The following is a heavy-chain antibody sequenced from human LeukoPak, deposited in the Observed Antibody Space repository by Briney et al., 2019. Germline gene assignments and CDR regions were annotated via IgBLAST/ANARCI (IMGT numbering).Heavy chain of an antibody. V-gene: IGHV3-30*02. CDR2: IRYDGSNK. CDR3: VKDREFFGATYYFDY. CDR1: GFTFSSYG. Sequence: GGSLRLSCAASGFTFSSYGMHWVRQAPGKGLEWVAFIRYDGSNKYYADSVKGRFTISRDNSKNTLYLQMNSLRAEDTAVYYFVKDREFFGATYYFDYWGQGTLVTVSS. J-gene: IGHJ4*02. D-gene: IGHD3-3*01.